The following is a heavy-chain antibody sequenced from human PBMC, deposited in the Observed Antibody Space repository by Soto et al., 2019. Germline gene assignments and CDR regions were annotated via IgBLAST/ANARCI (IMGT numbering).Heavy chain of an antibody. Sequence: ESGGGLVQPGGSLRLSCAASGFTFSSYWMSWVRQAPGKGLEWVANIKQDGSEKYYVDSVKGRFTISRDNAKNSLYLQMNSLRAEDTAVYYCASYGTVTTNYYYYGMDVWGQGTTVTVSS. CDR1: GFTFSSYW. V-gene: IGHV3-7*01. CDR3: ASYGTVTTNYYYYGMDV. D-gene: IGHD4-4*01. CDR2: IKQDGSEK. J-gene: IGHJ6*02.